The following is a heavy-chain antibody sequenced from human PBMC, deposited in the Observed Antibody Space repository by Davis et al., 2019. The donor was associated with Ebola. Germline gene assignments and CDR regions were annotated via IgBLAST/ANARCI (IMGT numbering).Heavy chain of an antibody. V-gene: IGHV3-49*03. D-gene: IGHD2-15*01. CDR2: IRSKTYGGAA. Sequence: PGGSLQLSCTGSGFTFGDHAVHWFRQTPVNGLEWVGFIRSKTYGGAAEYAASVRGRFTISRDDSKTIAYLQMNSLETDDTAVYYCSREYCSSGAVCYRSLDYWGQGTLVTVSS. J-gene: IGHJ4*02. CDR1: GFTFGDHA. CDR3: SREYCSSGAVCYRSLDY.